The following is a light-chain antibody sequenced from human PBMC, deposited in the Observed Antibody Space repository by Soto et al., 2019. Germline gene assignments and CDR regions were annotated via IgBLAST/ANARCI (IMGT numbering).Light chain of an antibody. CDR3: QSYDSSLSGYV. V-gene: IGLV1-40*01. CDR1: SSNIGAGYP. CDR2: GNT. J-gene: IGLJ1*01. Sequence: SVLTQPPSVSGAPGQRITISCTGSSSNIGAGYPIHWYQQLPGTAPRLLIFGNTIRPSGVPARFSGSRSGLAITGLQAEDEADYYCQSYDSSLSGYVFGGGTKVTVL.